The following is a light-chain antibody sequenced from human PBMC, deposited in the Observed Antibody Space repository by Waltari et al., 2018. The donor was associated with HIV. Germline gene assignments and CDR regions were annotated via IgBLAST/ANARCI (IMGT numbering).Light chain of an antibody. CDR1: QSISSW. CDR2: KAS. J-gene: IGKJ1*01. CDR3: QQYNSYSWT. V-gene: IGKV1-5*03. Sequence: DIQMPQTPSTLSASVGDRVTITCRASQSISSWLAWYQQKSGKAPKLLIYKASSLKSGVPSRFSGSGSGTEFTLTINSLQPDDFATYYCQQYNSYSWTFGQGTKVEIK.